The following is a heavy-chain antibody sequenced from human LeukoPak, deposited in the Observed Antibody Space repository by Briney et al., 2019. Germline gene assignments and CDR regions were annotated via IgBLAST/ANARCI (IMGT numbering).Heavy chain of an antibody. D-gene: IGHD5-18*01. V-gene: IGHV1-2*02. CDR3: ARDTDTAMVLGNFDY. CDR2: INPNSGGT. CDR1: GYTFTGYY. Sequence: ASVKVSCKASGYTFTGYYMHWVRQAPGQGLEWMGWINPNSGGTNYAQKFQGRVTMTRDTSISIAYMELSRLRSDDTAVYYCARDTDTAMVLGNFDYWGQGTLVTVSS. J-gene: IGHJ4*02.